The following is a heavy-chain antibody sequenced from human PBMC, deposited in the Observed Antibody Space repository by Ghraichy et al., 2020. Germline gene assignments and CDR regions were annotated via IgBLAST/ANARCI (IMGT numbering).Heavy chain of an antibody. J-gene: IGHJ4*02. CDR1: GFTFSSYW. D-gene: IGHD3-10*01. V-gene: IGHV3-7*03. CDR2: IKQDESEK. Sequence: LSLTCAASGFTFSSYWMSWVRQAPGKGLEWVANIKQDESEKYYVDFVKGRFTISRDNAKTSLYLQMNSLRAEDTAVYYCARRRGTLYGSGSLDYWGQGTLVTVSS. CDR3: ARRRGTLYGSGSLDY.